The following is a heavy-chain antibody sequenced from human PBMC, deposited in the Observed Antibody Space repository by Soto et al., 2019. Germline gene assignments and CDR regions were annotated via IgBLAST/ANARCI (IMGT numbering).Heavy chain of an antibody. CDR3: AAGAGDGYPVY. CDR2: IVVGSCKT. J-gene: IGHJ4*02. V-gene: IGHV1-58*02. D-gene: IGHD5-12*01. Sequence: QMQLVQSGPEVKKPGTSVKVSCKASGFTFTSSAMQWVRQARGQRLEWIGWIVVGSCKTNYEQKCQERVPLTRDMSTSRAYMELSSRRSEDTAVYYCAAGAGDGYPVYWGQGTLVTVSS. CDR1: GFTFTSSA.